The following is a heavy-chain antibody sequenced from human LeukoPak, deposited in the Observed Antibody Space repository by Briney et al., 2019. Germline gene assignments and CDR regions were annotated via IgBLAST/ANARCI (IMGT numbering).Heavy chain of an antibody. D-gene: IGHD6-6*01. CDR3: ARHLSSITARWGPASSLAY. V-gene: IGHV4-39*01. CDR1: GGPISSSSYY. J-gene: IGHJ4*02. CDR2: IYYSGST. Sequence: SETLSLTCTVSGGPISSSSYYWGWIRQPPGKGLEWIGRIYYSGSTYYNPSLKSRVTISVDTSKNQFSLKLSSVTAADTAVYYCARHLSSITARWGPASSLAYWGQGTLVTVSS.